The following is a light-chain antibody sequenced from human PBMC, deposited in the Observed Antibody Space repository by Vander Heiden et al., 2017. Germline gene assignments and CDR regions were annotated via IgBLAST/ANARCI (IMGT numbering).Light chain of an antibody. V-gene: IGLV1-44*01. CDR1: SSTIGRNT. J-gene: IGLJ2*01. CDR2: SNK. CDR3: ATWDDSRNGVV. Sequence: QSVLTPPPSASVTPGPRVPISCSGRSSTIGRNTLTWYQQVPGAAPKHLIDSNKQRPSGVPDRFSGSKSGTAASRAISGLQAEDEAEDHCATWDDSRNGVVFAGGTKLTVL.